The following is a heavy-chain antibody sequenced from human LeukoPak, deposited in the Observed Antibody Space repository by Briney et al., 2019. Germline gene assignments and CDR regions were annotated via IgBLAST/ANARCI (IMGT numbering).Heavy chain of an antibody. CDR1: GFTFSSYA. J-gene: IGHJ4*02. V-gene: IGHV3-23*01. D-gene: IGHD3-10*01. CDR2: FTGRGGST. CDR3: AKDRFRFDY. Sequence: GGSLRLSCAASGFTFSSYAMSWVRQAPGKGLEWVSTFTGRGGSTYYADSVKGRFTISRDNSKNTLYLQMNSLRAEDTAVYYCAKDRFRFDYWGQGTLVTVSS.